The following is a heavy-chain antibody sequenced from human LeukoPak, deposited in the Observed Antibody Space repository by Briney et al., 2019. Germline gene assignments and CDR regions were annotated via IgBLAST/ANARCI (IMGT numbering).Heavy chain of an antibody. CDR1: GFTFTRYW. J-gene: IGHJ3*02. Sequence: PGGSLGLSCAASGFTFTRYWMSWVRQAPGKGLEWVANLKPDGGEKYYVDSVKGRFTISRDNAKNSLYLQMNSMRVEDTAVYYCARDGYSGSHYDIWGQGTMVTVSS. V-gene: IGHV3-7*04. D-gene: IGHD1-26*01. CDR3: ARDGYSGSHYDI. CDR2: LKPDGGEK.